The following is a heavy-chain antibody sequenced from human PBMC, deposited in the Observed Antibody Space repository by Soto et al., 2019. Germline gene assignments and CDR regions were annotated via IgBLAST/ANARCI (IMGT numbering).Heavy chain of an antibody. J-gene: IGHJ6*02. Sequence: ASVKVSCKASGYTFTSYGISWVRQAPGQGLEWMGWISAYNGNTNYAQKLQGRVTMTTDTSTSTAYMELRSLRSDDTAVYYCARVIRSGYLSYYYYGMDVWGQGTTVTAP. CDR2: ISAYNGNT. CDR3: ARVIRSGYLSYYYYGMDV. D-gene: IGHD3-3*01. V-gene: IGHV1-18*04. CDR1: GYTFTSYG.